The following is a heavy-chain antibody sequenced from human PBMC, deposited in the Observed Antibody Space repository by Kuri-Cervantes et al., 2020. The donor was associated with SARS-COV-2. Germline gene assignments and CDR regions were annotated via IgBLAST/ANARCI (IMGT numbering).Heavy chain of an antibody. CDR2: IYHSGST. J-gene: IGHJ6*03. V-gene: IGHV4-38-2*02. CDR3: ARHALELLPDYYYYYYMDV. D-gene: IGHD1-26*01. CDR1: GYSISSGYY. Sequence: SETLSLTCTVSGYSISSGYYWGWTRQPPGKGLEWIGSIYHSGSTYYNPSLKSRVTISVDTSKNQFSLKLSSVTAADTAVYYCARHALELLPDYYYYYYMDVWGKGTTVTVSS.